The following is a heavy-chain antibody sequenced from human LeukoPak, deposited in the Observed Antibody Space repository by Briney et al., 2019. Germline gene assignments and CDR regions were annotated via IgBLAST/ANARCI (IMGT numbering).Heavy chain of an antibody. V-gene: IGHV4-34*01. Sequence: SETLSLTCAVYGGSFSGYYWSWIRQPPGKGLEWIGEINHSGSTNYNPSLKSRVTISVDTSKNQFSLKLSSVTAADTAVYYCARGRGFDPWGQGTLVTVSS. CDR2: INHSGST. CDR3: ARGRGFDP. D-gene: IGHD5-24*01. CDR1: GGSFSGYY. J-gene: IGHJ5*02.